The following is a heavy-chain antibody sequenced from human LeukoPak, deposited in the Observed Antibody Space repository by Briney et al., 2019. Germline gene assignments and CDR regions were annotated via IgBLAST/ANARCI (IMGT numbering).Heavy chain of an antibody. Sequence: ASVKVSCKASGYTFTGYYMHWVRQAPGQGLEWMGWINPNSGGTNYAQKFQGRVTMTRDTSISTAYMELSRLRSDDTAVYYCARSRVYSQPFGPWGQGTLVTVSS. D-gene: IGHD2-8*01. CDR2: INPNSGGT. CDR1: GYTFTGYY. CDR3: ARSRVYSQPFGP. J-gene: IGHJ5*02. V-gene: IGHV1-2*02.